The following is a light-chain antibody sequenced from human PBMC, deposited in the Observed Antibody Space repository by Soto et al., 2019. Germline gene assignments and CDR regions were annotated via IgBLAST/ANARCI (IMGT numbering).Light chain of an antibody. V-gene: IGKV3-11*01. CDR1: QSVSSY. CDR2: EAS. Sequence: IVLTQSPATLSLSPGERATLSCRASQSVSSYLAWYQHKPGQAPRLLIYEASNRATGIPARFSGSGSGTDFTLTISSLEPEDFAVYYCHQRANWPRTFGQGTKVEIK. J-gene: IGKJ1*01. CDR3: HQRANWPRT.